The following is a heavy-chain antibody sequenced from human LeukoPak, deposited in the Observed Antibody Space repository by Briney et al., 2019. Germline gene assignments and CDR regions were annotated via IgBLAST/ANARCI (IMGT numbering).Heavy chain of an antibody. CDR2: TYHSGTT. J-gene: IGHJ3*02. CDR3: AREDSSGYGDAFDI. D-gene: IGHD3-22*01. CDR1: SYSINSGYY. Sequence: PSETLSLTCTVSSYSINSGYYWGWIRQPPGKGLEWIGITYHSGTTYSNPSLKSRVTISVDTSKNQFSLKLSSVTAEDTAVYYCAREDSSGYGDAFDIWGQGTMVTVSS. V-gene: IGHV4-38-2*02.